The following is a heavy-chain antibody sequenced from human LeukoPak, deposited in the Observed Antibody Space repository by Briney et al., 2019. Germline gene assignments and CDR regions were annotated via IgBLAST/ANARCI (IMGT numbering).Heavy chain of an antibody. CDR1: GGSFSGYY. Sequence: SETLSLTCAVYGGSFSGYYWSWIRQPPGKGLEWIGEINHSGSTNYNPSLKSRVTISVDTSKNQFSLKLSSVTAADTAVYYCVQFLSHNWFDPWGQGTLVAVSS. V-gene: IGHV4-34*01. J-gene: IGHJ5*02. D-gene: IGHD2/OR15-2a*01. CDR2: INHSGST. CDR3: VQFLSHNWFDP.